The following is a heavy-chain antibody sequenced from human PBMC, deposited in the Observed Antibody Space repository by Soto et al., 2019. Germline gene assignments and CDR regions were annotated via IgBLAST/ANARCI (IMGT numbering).Heavy chain of an antibody. D-gene: IGHD3-22*01. Sequence: ETLSLTCTVSGGSISSYYWSWVRQAPGKGLEWVSVIYSGGNTYYADSVKGRFTISRDNSKNTLYLQMNSLRAEDAAVYYCARNYYDSGGGFDYWGQGTLVTVSS. CDR1: GGSISSYY. J-gene: IGHJ4*02. CDR3: ARNYYDSGGGFDY. CDR2: IYSGGNT. V-gene: IGHV3-53*01.